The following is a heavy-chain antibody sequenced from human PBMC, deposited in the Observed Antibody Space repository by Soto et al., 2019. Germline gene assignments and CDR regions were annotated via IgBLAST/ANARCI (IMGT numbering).Heavy chain of an antibody. J-gene: IGHJ6*02. Sequence: ASVKVSCKASGYTFTSYGISWVRQAPGQGLEWMGWISAYNGNTNYAQKLQGRVTMTTDTSTSTAYMELRSLRSDDTAVYYCARMEAVLGIYYYYGMDVWGQGTTVTVSS. CDR1: GYTFTSYG. CDR2: ISAYNGNT. V-gene: IGHV1-18*01. CDR3: ARMEAVLGIYYYYGMDV. D-gene: IGHD1-1*01.